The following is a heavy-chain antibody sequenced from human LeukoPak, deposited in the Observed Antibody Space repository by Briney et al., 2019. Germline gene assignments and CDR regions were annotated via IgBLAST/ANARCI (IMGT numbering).Heavy chain of an antibody. D-gene: IGHD6-13*01. V-gene: IGHV3-9*01. CDR1: GFTFDDYA. CDR3: AKDMNRIAAAFQGAFDI. CDR2: ISWNSGSI. Sequence: GRSLRLSCAASGFTFDDYAMHWVRQAPGKGLEWVSGISWNSGSIGYADSVKGRFTISRDNAKNSLYLQMNSLRAEDTALYYCAKDMNRIAAAFQGAFDIWGQGTMVTVSS. J-gene: IGHJ3*02.